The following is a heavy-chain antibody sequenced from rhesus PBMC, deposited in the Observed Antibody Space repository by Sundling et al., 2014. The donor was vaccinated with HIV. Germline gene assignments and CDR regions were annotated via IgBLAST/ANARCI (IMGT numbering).Heavy chain of an antibody. D-gene: IGHD6-13*01. V-gene: IGHV3S42*01. CDR1: GFTFSSSG. Sequence: EVQLVETGGGLVQPGGSLKVSCAASGFTFSSSGMSWVRQAPGKGLEWVSTINSGGGSTYYADSVKGRFTLSRDNSKNTLSLQMNSLRAEDTAVYYCAKEDGDYSSWSRCLDSWGQGVVVTVSS. CDR2: INSGGGST. CDR3: AKEDGDYSSWSRCLDS. J-gene: IGHJ6*01.